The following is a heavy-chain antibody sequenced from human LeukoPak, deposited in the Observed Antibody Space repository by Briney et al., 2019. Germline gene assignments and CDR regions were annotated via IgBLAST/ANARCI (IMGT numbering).Heavy chain of an antibody. CDR2: ISAYNGNT. J-gene: IGHJ3*02. D-gene: IGHD3-22*01. V-gene: IGHV1-18*01. CDR3: ASSAYDSSGRGAFDI. Sequence: ASVKVSCKASGYTFTSYGISWVRQAPGQGLEWMGWISAYNGNTNYAQKLQGRVTMTTDTSTSTACMELRSLRSDDTAVYYCASSAYDSSGRGAFDIWGQGTMVTVSS. CDR1: GYTFTSYG.